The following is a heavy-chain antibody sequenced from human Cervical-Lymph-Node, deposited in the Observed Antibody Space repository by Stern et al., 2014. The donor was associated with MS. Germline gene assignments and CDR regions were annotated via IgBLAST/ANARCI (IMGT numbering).Heavy chain of an antibody. D-gene: IGHD1-26*01. V-gene: IGHV3-30*18. CDR2: ISYDGSNK. J-gene: IGHJ6*02. CDR3: AKDSEWELPNYYGMDV. CDR1: GFTFSSYG. Sequence: VQLVESGGGVVQPGRSLRLSCAASGFTFSSYGMHWVRQAPGKGLAWVAVISYDGSNKYYADSVKGRFTISRDNSKNTLYLQMNSLRAEDTAVYYCAKDSEWELPNYYGMDVWGQGTTVTVSS.